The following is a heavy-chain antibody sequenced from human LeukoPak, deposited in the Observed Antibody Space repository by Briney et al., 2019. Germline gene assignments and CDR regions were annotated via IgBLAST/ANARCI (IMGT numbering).Heavy chain of an antibody. CDR1: RFTFSSYG. CDR2: IWYDGSNK. J-gene: IGHJ4*02. Sequence: GGSLRLSCAASRFTFSSYGMHWVRQAPGKGLEGGAVIWYDGSNKYYADSVKGRFTISRDNSKNTLYLQMNGLRAEDTAVYYCARLRSESGSWMSCFDYWGQGTLVTVSS. V-gene: IGHV3-33*01. CDR3: ARLRSESGSWMSCFDY. D-gene: IGHD1-26*01.